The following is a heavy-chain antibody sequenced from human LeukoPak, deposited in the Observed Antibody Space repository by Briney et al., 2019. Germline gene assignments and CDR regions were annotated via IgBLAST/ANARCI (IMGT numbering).Heavy chain of an antibody. J-gene: IGHJ5*02. D-gene: IGHD2-2*01. CDR3: ARGGDIVVVPAAENWFDP. Sequence: PGGSLRLSCAASGFTFSSYWMSWVRQAPGKGLEWVANIREYGSEKYYVDSVKGRFTISRDNAKNSLYLQMNSLRAEDTAVYYCARGGDIVVVPAAENWFDPWGQGTLVTVSS. V-gene: IGHV3-7*01. CDR2: IREYGSEK. CDR1: GFTFSSYW.